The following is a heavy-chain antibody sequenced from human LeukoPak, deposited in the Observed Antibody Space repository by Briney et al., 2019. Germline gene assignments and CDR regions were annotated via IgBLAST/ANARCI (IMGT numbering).Heavy chain of an antibody. CDR2: VTWNSGTL. J-gene: IGHJ6*02. Sequence: GGSLRLSCAASGFTFDDYAMHWVRQAPGKGLEWVSGVTWNSGTLSYADSVKGRFTISRDNAKNSLYLQMNSLRAEDSALYYCAKAHYRSYHYGMDVRGQGTAVTVS. CDR3: AKAHYRSYHYGMDV. V-gene: IGHV3-9*01. D-gene: IGHD3-10*01. CDR1: GFTFDDYA.